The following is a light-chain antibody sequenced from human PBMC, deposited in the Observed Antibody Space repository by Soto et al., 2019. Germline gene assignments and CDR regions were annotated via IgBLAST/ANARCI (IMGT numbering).Light chain of an antibody. CDR3: QQYSDYSRT. CDR1: QSISDT. Sequence: EIVMTQSPATLSVSPGGRATLSCRASQSISDTLAWYQQKPGQAPRLLIHGASTRAPGFPARFSGSGSGTAFTLTISSLQPDDFATYFCQQYSDYSRTFGQGTKVDIK. J-gene: IGKJ1*01. V-gene: IGKV3-15*01. CDR2: GAS.